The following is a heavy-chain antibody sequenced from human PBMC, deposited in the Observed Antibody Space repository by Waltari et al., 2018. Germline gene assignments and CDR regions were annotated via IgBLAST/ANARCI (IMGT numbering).Heavy chain of an antibody. Sequence: QVQLVQSGAEVKKPGASVKVSCKASGYTFTSYDINWVRQATGQGLEWMGWMNPTSGNTGYAHKVQVRVTMTRNTAITTAYMELSSLRSEDAAVYYCARGPRSGYDPWGEIYWGQGTLVTVSS. CDR3: ARGPRSGYDPWGEIY. V-gene: IGHV1-8*02. J-gene: IGHJ4*02. D-gene: IGHD5-12*01. CDR1: GYTFTSYD. CDR2: MNPTSGNT.